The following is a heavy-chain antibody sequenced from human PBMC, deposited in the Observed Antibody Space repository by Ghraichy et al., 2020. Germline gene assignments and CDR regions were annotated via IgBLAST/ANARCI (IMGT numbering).Heavy chain of an antibody. Sequence: SETLSLTCTVSGGSISSYYWSWSRRPPGKGLEWIGYIYYSGSTNYNPSLKSRVTVSVDTSKNQFSLKLSSVTAADTAVYYCALSPRGSSSRPGAFDIWGQRTMVTVSS. CDR1: GGSISSYY. V-gene: IGHV4-59*01. CDR3: ALSPRGSSSRPGAFDI. J-gene: IGHJ3*02. D-gene: IGHD6-13*01. CDR2: IYYSGST.